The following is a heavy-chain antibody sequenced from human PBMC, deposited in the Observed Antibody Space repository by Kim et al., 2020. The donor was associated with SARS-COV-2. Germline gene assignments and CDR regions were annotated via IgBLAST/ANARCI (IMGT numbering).Heavy chain of an antibody. J-gene: IGHJ2*01. CDR1: GGTFSSYA. Sequence: SVKVSCKASGGTFSSYAISWVRQAPGQGLEWMGGIIPIFGTANYAQKFQGRVTITADESTSTAYMELSSLRSEDTAVYYCARKWPHYWYFDLWGRGTLVTVSS. CDR2: IIPIFGTA. V-gene: IGHV1-69*13. D-gene: IGHD5-12*01. CDR3: ARKWPHYWYFDL.